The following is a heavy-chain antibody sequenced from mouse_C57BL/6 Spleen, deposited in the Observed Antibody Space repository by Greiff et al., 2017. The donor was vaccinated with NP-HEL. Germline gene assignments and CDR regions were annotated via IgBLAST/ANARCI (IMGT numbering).Heavy chain of an antibody. V-gene: IGHV3-6*01. Sequence: DVKLQESGPGLVKPSQSLSLTCSVTGYSITSGYYWNWIRQFPGNKLEWMGYISYDGSNNYNPSLKNRISITRDTSKNQFFLKLNSVTTEDTATYYCARVYYYGSSYEDYWGKGTTLTVSS. D-gene: IGHD1-1*01. J-gene: IGHJ2*01. CDR2: ISYDGSN. CDR1: GYSITSGYY. CDR3: ARVYYYGSSYEDY.